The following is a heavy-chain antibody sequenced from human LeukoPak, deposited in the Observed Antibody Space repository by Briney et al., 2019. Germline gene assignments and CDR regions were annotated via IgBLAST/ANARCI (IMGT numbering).Heavy chain of an antibody. CDR2: IYYSGST. CDR3: ARFAQSMTTVVRDWFDP. V-gene: IGHV4-59*01. CDR1: GGSISSYY. D-gene: IGHD4-23*01. Sequence: PSETLSLTCTVSGGSISSYYWSWIRQPPGKGLEWIGYIYYSGSTNYNPSLKSRVTISVDTSKNQFSLKLSSVTAADTAVYYCARFAQSMTTVVRDWFDPWGQGTLVTVSS. J-gene: IGHJ5*02.